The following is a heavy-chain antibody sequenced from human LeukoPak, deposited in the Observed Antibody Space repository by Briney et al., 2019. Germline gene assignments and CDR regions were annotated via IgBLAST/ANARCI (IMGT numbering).Heavy chain of an antibody. V-gene: IGHV3-30*18. Sequence: GGSLRPSCAASGFTFSSYGMHWVRQAPGKGLEWVAVISYDGSNKYYADSVKGRFTISRDNSKNTLYLQMNSLRAEDTAVYYCAKGGNIAVAGPPDYWGQGTLVTVSS. CDR2: ISYDGSNK. J-gene: IGHJ4*02. D-gene: IGHD6-19*01. CDR3: AKGGNIAVAGPPDY. CDR1: GFTFSSYG.